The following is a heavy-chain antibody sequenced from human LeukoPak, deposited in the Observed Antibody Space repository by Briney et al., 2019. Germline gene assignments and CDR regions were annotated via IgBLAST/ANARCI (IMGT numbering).Heavy chain of an antibody. D-gene: IGHD3-10*01. Sequence: TPSLSPAASGVTPSGYRTHGVRHAPRKGLGLVAVISSDRTNTYKAQSAKGPFTISRDNSKNMLYLQMTSLRAEDTAVYYCANPYYYGSGSYMDYWGQGTLVTVSS. V-gene: IGHV3-30*18. CDR1: GVTPSGYR. CDR3: ANPYYYGSGSYMDY. CDR2: ISSDRTNT. J-gene: IGHJ4*02.